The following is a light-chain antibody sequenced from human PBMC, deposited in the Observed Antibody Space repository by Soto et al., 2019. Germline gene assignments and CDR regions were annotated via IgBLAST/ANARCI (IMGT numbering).Light chain of an antibody. CDR1: QDIKNH. V-gene: IGKV1-33*01. J-gene: IGKJ1*01. Sequence: DIQVTQSPSSLSASVGDRVTITCQASQDIKNHLNWYQQKPGKAPKVLIYHAFNLETGVPSRFSGSGCGTDFTFAISSLQPEDVATYYCQQYDYLWTFGQGAKVEIK. CDR2: HAF. CDR3: QQYDYLWT.